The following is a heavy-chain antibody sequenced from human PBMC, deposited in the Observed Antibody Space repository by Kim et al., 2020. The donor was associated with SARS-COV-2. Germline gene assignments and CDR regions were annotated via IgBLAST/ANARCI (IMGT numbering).Heavy chain of an antibody. J-gene: IGHJ3*02. V-gene: IGHV1-46*01. D-gene: IGHD2-21*02. Sequence: ASVKVSCKASGYTFTSYFIHWLRLAPGQGLEWMGAVDPRDGGTRYAQKFLGRVTMTRDTSTNTVYLELSSLRSDDTAVYYCARDPWSTLVVTATGPFDIW. CDR3: ARDPWSTLVVTATGPFDI. CDR1: GYTFTSYF. CDR2: VDPRDGGT.